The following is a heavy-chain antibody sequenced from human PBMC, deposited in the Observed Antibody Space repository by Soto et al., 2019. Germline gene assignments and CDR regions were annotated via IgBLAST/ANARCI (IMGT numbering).Heavy chain of an antibody. D-gene: IGHD2-2*02. CDR1: GGSISRSTYY. CDR2: IYYSGST. J-gene: IGHJ5*02. Sequence: SETLSLTCTVSGGSISRSTYYWGWIRQPPGKGLEWIGSIYYSGSTYYRPSLKSRVTISVDTSKNQFSLKLSSVTAADTAVYYCARQVPAAIRLGWFDPWGQGTLVTVAS. CDR3: ARQVPAAIRLGWFDP. V-gene: IGHV4-39*01.